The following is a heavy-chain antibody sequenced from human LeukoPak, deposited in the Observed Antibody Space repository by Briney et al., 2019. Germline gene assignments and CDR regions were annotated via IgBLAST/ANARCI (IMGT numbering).Heavy chain of an antibody. J-gene: IGHJ2*01. CDR3: ARDAGPSGRLLYWYFDL. CDR2: LFSSGTT. Sequence: SETLSLTCTVSGGSFSSGDYSWNWIRQPAGQGLEWIGRLFSSGTTNYNPSLKSRVTISGDTSNNQFSLKLTFETAADTAVYYCARDAGPSGRLLYWYFDLWGRGTLVTVSS. V-gene: IGHV4-61*02. CDR1: GGSFSSGDYS. D-gene: IGHD1-26*01.